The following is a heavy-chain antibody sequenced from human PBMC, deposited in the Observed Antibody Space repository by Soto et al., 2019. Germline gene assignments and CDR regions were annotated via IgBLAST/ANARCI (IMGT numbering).Heavy chain of an antibody. Sequence: PGGSLRLSCAASGFTFSSYAMHWVRQAPGKGLEWVAVISYDGSNKYYADSVKGRFTISRDNSKNTLYLQMNSLRAEDTAVYYCAREGDDSSGYYYGPPGEYWGQGTLVTVSS. CDR1: GFTFSSYA. J-gene: IGHJ4*02. CDR2: ISYDGSNK. D-gene: IGHD3-22*01. CDR3: AREGDDSSGYYYGPPGEY. V-gene: IGHV3-30-3*01.